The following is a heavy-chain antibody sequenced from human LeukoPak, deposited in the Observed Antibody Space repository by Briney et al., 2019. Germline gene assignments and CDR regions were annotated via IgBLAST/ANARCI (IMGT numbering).Heavy chain of an antibody. CDR1: GFTFSSYG. V-gene: IGHV3-30*18. CDR2: ILYDGTNR. CDR3: AKQTYNTGYYDH. Sequence: GGSLRLSRAASGFTFSSYGMHWVRQAPGKGLEWVAVILYDGTNRNYADSVKGRFTISRDNSKNTLYLQMDSLRVEDTAVYYCAKQTYNTGYYDHWGQGTLVTVSS. J-gene: IGHJ4*02. D-gene: IGHD1-14*01.